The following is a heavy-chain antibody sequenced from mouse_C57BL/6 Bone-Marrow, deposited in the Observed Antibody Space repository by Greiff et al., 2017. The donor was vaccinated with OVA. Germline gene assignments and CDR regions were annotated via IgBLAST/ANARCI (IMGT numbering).Heavy chain of an antibody. CDR3: ETSPY. CDR2: ILPGSGST. D-gene: IGHD6-2*01. V-gene: IGHV1-9*01. CDR1: GYTFTGYW. Sequence: QVQLQQSGAELMKPGASVKLSCKATGYTFTGYWIEWVKQRPGHGLEWIGEILPGSGSTNYYEKFKGKATFTADTSSNTAYMQLSSLTTEDSAIYYCETSPYWGQGTLVTVSA. J-gene: IGHJ3*01.